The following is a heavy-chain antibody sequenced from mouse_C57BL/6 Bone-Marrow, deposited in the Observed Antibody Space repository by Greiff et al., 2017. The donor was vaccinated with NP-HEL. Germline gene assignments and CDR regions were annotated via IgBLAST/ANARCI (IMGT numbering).Heavy chain of an antibody. CDR1: GFTFSDYG. CDR2: ISSGGSTI. V-gene: IGHV5-17*01. Sequence: EVKLMESRGGLVKPGGSLKLSCAASGFTFSDYGLHWVRQAPAKGLEWVAYISSGGSTIYYADTVKGRFAISRYNAKNTMFLQMTSLRSEDTAMYYCARSFYGSSSVYFDYWGQGTTLTVSS. J-gene: IGHJ2*01. D-gene: IGHD1-1*01. CDR3: ARSFYGSSSVYFDY.